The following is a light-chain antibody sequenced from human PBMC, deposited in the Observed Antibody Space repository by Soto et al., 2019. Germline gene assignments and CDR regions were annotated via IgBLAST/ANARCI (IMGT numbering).Light chain of an antibody. CDR2: KAS. CDR3: QQYNSLWT. CDR1: PSISSW. J-gene: IGKJ1*01. V-gene: IGKV1-5*03. Sequence: DIQMTQSPSTLSASVGDRVTITCRASPSISSWVAWYQQKPGKAPQLLISKASSLGSGVPSRFGGSGSGTELTLTIGSLQPDDFANYYCQQYNSLWTFGQGTKVELK.